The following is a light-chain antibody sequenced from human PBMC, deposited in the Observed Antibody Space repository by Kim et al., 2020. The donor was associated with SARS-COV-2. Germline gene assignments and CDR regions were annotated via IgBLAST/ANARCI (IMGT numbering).Light chain of an antibody. CDR3: QQYGRSPIT. CDR2: DAS. CDR1: QSVSNNY. Sequence: SPGERATRSCGASQSVSNNYLAWYQQKPGLAPRLVMFDASRRATGIPDRFSGSGSGTDFTLTIDRLEPEDFAVYYCQQYGRSPITFGQGTRLEIK. V-gene: IGKV3D-20*01. J-gene: IGKJ5*01.